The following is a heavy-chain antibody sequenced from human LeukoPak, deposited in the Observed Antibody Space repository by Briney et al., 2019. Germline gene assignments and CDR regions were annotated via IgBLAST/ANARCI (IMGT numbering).Heavy chain of an antibody. V-gene: IGHV4-31*03. D-gene: IGHD2-15*01. Sequence: SETLSLTCSVSGTAISTGGFSWNWIRQHPGKGLEWIGHIDNRGNTYYNPSLKSRVKVSLDTSKNQFSLQVSSVTVADTAVFFSARSGGYCSGGRCDSFDYWGQGTLVTVSS. J-gene: IGHJ4*02. CDR1: GTAISTGGFS. CDR3: ARSGGYCSGGRCDSFDY. CDR2: IDNRGNT.